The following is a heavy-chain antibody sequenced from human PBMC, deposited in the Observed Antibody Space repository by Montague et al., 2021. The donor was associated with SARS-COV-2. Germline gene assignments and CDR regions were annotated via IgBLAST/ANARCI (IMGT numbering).Heavy chain of an antibody. J-gene: IGHJ4*02. Sequence: TLSLTCTVSGGSISSGSYYWSWVRQPAGKALEWIGRFYTSGSTNYNPSLKSRVTISVDTSKNQFSLKLSSVTAADTAVYYCARLGGAGVNYFDHWGQGTLVTVSS. V-gene: IGHV4-61*02. CDR1: GGSISSGSYY. CDR2: FYTSGST. CDR3: ARLGGAGVNYFDH. D-gene: IGHD6-19*01.